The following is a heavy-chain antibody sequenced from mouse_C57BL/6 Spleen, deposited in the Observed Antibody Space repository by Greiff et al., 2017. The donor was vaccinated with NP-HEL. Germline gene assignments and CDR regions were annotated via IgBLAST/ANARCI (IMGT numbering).Heavy chain of an antibody. J-gene: IGHJ2*01. CDR3: ASWGLAGTSQLPYYFDY. V-gene: IGHV1-72*01. Sequence: QVQLQQPGAELVKPGASVKLSCKASGYTFTSYWMHWVKQRPGRGLEWIGRIDPNSGGTKYNEKFKGKATLTVDKPSSTAYMQLSSLTSEDSPVYFCASWGLAGTSQLPYYFDYWGQDTTLTLSS. D-gene: IGHD4-1*01. CDR1: GYTFTSYW. CDR2: IDPNSGGT.